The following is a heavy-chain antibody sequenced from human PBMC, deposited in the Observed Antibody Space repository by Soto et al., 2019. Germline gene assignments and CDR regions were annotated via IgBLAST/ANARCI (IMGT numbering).Heavy chain of an antibody. CDR1: GGSISSGGYY. D-gene: IGHD2-15*01. J-gene: IGHJ4*02. CDR2: IYYSGST. V-gene: IGHV4-31*03. CDR3: ASQPGCSGGSCHPVDY. Sequence: PSETLSLTCTVSGGSISSGGYYWSWIRQHPGKGLECIGYIYYSGSTYYNPSLKSRVTISVDTSKNQFSLKLSSVTAADTAVYYCASQPGCSGGSCHPVDYWGQGTLVTVSS.